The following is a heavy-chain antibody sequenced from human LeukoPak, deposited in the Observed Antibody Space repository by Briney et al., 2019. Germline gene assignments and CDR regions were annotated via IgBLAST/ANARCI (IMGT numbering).Heavy chain of an antibody. J-gene: IGHJ4*02. CDR3: ARSGYSYGLDY. CDR1: GYSFTSYW. V-gene: IGHV5-51*01. Sequence: GESLKISCKGSGYSFTSYWIAWVRQMPGKGLEWMGIIYPGDSDTTYSPSFQGQVTMSVDKSISTAYLQWSSLKASDTAMYYCARSGYSYGLDYWGQGTLVTVSS. D-gene: IGHD5-18*01. CDR2: IYPGDSDT.